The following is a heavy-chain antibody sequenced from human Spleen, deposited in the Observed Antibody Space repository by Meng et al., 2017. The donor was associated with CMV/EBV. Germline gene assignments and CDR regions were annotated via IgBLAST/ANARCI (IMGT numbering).Heavy chain of an antibody. CDR2: ISNNSRTI. J-gene: IGHJ3*02. V-gene: IGHV3-48*04. CDR3: ARGLI. CDR1: GFTFSSYS. Sequence: GESLKISCAASGFTFSSYSMNWVRQAPGKGLEWVSYISNNSRTIYYADSVKGRFTISRDNAKNSLYLQMNSLRVEDTAVYYCARGLIWGQGTMVTVSS.